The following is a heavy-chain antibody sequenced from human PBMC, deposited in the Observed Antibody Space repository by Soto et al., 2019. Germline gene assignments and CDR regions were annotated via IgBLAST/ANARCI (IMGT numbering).Heavy chain of an antibody. CDR1: GFTFSNHG. CDR2: IYYDGSHE. D-gene: IGHD1-26*01. V-gene: IGHV3-33*01. J-gene: IGHJ4*02. Sequence: QVQLVESGGGVVQPGRSLRLSCAASGFTFSNHGMHWVRQAPGKGLEWVARIYYDGSHEYYADSVKGRFAISRDSSKNTLYLQMNSLRAEDTAVYYCARVSGSGIFYQLDYWGQGTLVTVSS. CDR3: ARVSGSGIFYQLDY.